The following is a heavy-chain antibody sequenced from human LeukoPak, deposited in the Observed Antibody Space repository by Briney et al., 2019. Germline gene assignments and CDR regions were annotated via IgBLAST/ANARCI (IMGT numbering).Heavy chain of an antibody. D-gene: IGHD3-3*01. V-gene: IGHV4-38-2*02. Sequence: SETLSLTCTVSGYSISSGYYWGWIRQPPGKGLEWIGTIYHSGSTYYNPSLKSRVTISVDTSKNQFSLKLSSVTAADTAVYYCARVTTPYYDFWSGYSGGYFDYWGQGTLVTVSS. CDR3: ARVTTPYYDFWSGYSGGYFDY. J-gene: IGHJ4*02. CDR1: GYSISSGYY. CDR2: IYHSGST.